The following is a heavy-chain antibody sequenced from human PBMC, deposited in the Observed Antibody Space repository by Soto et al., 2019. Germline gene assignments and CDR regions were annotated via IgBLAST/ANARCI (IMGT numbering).Heavy chain of an antibody. D-gene: IGHD4-17*01. CDR2: IYWDDDK. J-gene: IGHJ4*02. V-gene: IGHV2-5*02. CDR1: GFSLSSYGMG. CDR3: AHAGDYDLLTFDH. Sequence: QITLKESGPTLVIPAQTLTLTCGFSGFSLSSYGMGVAGIRQPPGKALEWLALIYWDDDKRYSPSLKDRLAISKDTSSNQVVLTITNMDPGDTATYFCAHAGDYDLLTFDHWGPGTLVTVSS.